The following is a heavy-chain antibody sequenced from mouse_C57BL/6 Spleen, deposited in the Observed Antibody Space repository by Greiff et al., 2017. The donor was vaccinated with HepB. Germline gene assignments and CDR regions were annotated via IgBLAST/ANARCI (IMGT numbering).Heavy chain of an antibody. D-gene: IGHD2-2*01. CDR2: ISSGGSYT. J-gene: IGHJ1*03. Sequence: EVQLVESGGDLVKPGGSLKLSCAASGFTFSSYGMSWVRQTPDKRLEWVATISSGGSYTYYPDSVKGRFTISRDNAKNTLYLQMSSLKSEDTAMYYCARPTMVKRYFDVWGTGTTVTVSS. CDR3: ARPTMVKRYFDV. CDR1: GFTFSSYG. V-gene: IGHV5-6*01.